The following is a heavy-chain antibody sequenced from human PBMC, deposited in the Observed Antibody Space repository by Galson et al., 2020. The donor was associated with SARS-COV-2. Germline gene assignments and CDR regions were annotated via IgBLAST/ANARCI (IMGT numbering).Heavy chain of an antibody. D-gene: IGHD3-22*01. CDR3: ARKQNYYDSSGYYFAPDYYYYYGMDV. V-gene: IGHV3-33*01. CDR1: GFTFSSYG. Sequence: TGGSLRLSCAASGFTFSSYGMHWVRQAPGKGLEWVAVIWYDGSNKYYADSVKGRFTISRDNSKNTLYLQMNSLRAEDTAVYYCARKQNYYDSSGYYFAPDYYYYYGMDVWGQGTTVTVSS. J-gene: IGHJ6*02. CDR2: IWYDGSNK.